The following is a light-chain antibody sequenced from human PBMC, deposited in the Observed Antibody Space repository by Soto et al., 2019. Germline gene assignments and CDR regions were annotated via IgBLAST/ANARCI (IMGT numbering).Light chain of an antibody. V-gene: IGLV4-69*01. CDR3: QTWGTGGVV. CDR2: LNSDGSQ. J-gene: IGLJ2*01. CDR1: SGHSNYA. Sequence: QPVLTQSPSASATLGASVKLTCTLSSGHSNYAIAWHQQQPEKGPRYLMKLNSDGSQSKGDGIPDRFSGSSSGAERYLTISSLQSEDEADYYCQTWGTGGVVFGGGTKPPS.